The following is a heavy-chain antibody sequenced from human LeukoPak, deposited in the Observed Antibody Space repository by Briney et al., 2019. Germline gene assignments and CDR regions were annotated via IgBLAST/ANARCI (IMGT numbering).Heavy chain of an antibody. D-gene: IGHD6-13*01. CDR1: GFTFSSYS. J-gene: IGHJ6*02. CDR2: ISSSSYI. CDR3: ARDWGGAAALGPSATYGMDV. V-gene: IGHV3-21*01. Sequence: GGSLRLSCAASGFTFSSYSMNWVRQAPGKGLEWVSSISSSSYIYYADSVKGRFTISRDNAKNSLCLQMNSLRAEDTAVYYCARDWGGAAALGPSATYGMDVWGQGTTVTVSS.